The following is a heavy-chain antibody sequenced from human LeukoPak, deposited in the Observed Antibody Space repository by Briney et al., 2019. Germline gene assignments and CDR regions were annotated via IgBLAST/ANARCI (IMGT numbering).Heavy chain of an antibody. V-gene: IGHV4-30-4*01. CDR2: IYYSGST. CDR1: GGSISSGDYY. Sequence: RSETLSLTCTVSGGSISSGDYYWSWIRQPPGKGLEWIGYIYYSGSTYYNPSLKSRVTISVDTSKNQFSLKLSSVTAADTAVYYCASAPTYYDFWSGYPWFDPWGQGTLVTVSS. CDR3: ASAPTYYDFWSGYPWFDP. D-gene: IGHD3-3*01. J-gene: IGHJ5*02.